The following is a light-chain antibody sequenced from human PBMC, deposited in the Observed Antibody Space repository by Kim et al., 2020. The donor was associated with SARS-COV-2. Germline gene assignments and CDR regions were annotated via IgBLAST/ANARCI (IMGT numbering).Light chain of an antibody. V-gene: IGKV3-15*01. CDR2: DTY. CDR1: QSVSSD. J-gene: IGKJ4*01. Sequence: SPGERATLSCRACQSVSSDLAWYQQKPGQPPRLLSYDTYSRATGIPARFSGSGSGTEFTLTISSLQSEDVAVYYCQQYNNWPPLTFGGGTKVDIK. CDR3: QQYNNWPPLT.